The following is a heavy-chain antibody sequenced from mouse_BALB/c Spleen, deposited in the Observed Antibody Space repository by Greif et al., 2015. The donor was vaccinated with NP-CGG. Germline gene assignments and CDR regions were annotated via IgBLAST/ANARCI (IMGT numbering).Heavy chain of an antibody. CDR1: GYSFTGYT. D-gene: IGHD2-1*01. J-gene: IGHJ4*01. CDR2: INPYNGGT. Sequence: EVQLQQSGPELVKPGASMKISCKASGYSFTGYTMNWVKQSHGKNLEWIGLINPYNGGTSYNQKFKGKATLTVDKSSSTADMELLRLTSEDSAVYRCGREGNGNEDAMDYWGQGTSVTVSA. CDR3: GREGNGNEDAMDY. V-gene: IGHV1-18*01.